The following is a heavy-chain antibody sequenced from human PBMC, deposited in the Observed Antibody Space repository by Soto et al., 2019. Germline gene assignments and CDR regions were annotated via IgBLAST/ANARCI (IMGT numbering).Heavy chain of an antibody. Sequence: QAQLVESGGGVVQPGRSLRLSCAASGFSFSNYGMHWVRQAPGKGLEWVALIWLDGSNENYADFVKGRVTISRDNFKNTRYLQMNSLRAEDTAVYYCARPRTTVVTPLDAFDIWGQGTMVTVSS. CDR1: GFSFSNYG. CDR2: IWLDGSNE. V-gene: IGHV3-33*01. CDR3: ARPRTTVVTPLDAFDI. D-gene: IGHD4-17*01. J-gene: IGHJ3*02.